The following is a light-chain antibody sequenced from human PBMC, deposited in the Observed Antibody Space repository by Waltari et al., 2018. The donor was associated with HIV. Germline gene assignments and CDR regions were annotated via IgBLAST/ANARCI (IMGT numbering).Light chain of an antibody. V-gene: IGLV1-47*01. J-gene: IGLJ3*02. CDR3: AAWDDSLSGWV. Sequence: QSVLTQPPSASGTPGQRVTISCSGSSSNIGSNYVYWYQQLPGTAPKLLIYRNNQRPSGVSDRFSGSKSGTSDSLAISGLRSEDEADYYCAAWDDSLSGWVFGGGTKLTVL. CDR1: SSNIGSNY. CDR2: RNN.